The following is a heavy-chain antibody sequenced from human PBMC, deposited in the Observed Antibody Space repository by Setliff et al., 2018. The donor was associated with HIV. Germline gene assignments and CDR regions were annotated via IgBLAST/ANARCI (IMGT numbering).Heavy chain of an antibody. Sequence: GASVKVSCKVSGYTLTELSIHWVRQAPGKGLEWMGGFDPQYDKTFYAQKFQGRVTMSEDTSTDTAYMELSSLRSEDTAVYYCATRAYYSRGYLRSRVSGAAFDIWGQGTMVTVSS. J-gene: IGHJ3*02. CDR3: ATRAYYSRGYLRSRVSGAAFDI. CDR1: GYTLTELS. D-gene: IGHD3-22*01. CDR2: FDPQYDKT. V-gene: IGHV1-24*01.